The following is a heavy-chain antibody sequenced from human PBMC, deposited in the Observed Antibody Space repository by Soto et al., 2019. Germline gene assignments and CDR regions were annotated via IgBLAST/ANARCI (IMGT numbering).Heavy chain of an antibody. Sequence: QVQLQQSGPGLVKPSQTLSLTCAISGDSVSSNSAAWNWIRQSPSIGLEWLGRTYYRSKWYNDYALSVKSRITSNPDTSKNQFSLQLNSVTPEDTAVYYCARGTPIAVAGSIPFDYWGQGTLVTVSS. CDR1: GDSVSSNSAA. J-gene: IGHJ4*02. D-gene: IGHD6-19*01. CDR3: ARGTPIAVAGSIPFDY. V-gene: IGHV6-1*01. CDR2: TYYRSKWYN.